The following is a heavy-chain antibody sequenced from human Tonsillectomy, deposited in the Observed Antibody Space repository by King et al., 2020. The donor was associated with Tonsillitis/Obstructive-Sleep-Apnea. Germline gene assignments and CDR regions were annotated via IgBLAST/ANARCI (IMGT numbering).Heavy chain of an antibody. J-gene: IGHJ5*02. CDR2: IYYSGST. Sequence: QLQESGPGLVKPSETLSLTCTVSGGSISSSSYYWGWIRQPPGKGLEWIGSIYYSGSTYYNPSLKSRVTISVDTSKNQFSLKLSSVTAADTAVYYCARLSSYDXXGYSFDPWGQGTLVTVSS. D-gene: IGHD3-22*01. CDR1: GGSISSSSYY. V-gene: IGHV4-39*01. CDR3: ARLSSYDXXGYSFDP.